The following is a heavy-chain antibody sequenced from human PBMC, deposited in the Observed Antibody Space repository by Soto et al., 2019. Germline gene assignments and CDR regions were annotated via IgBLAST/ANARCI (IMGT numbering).Heavy chain of an antibody. J-gene: IGHJ3*02. D-gene: IGHD2-15*01. CDR2: ISYDGSNK. Sequence: QVQLVESGGGVVQPGRSLRLSCAASGFTFSSYGMHWVRQAPGKGLEWVAVISYDGSNKYYADSVKGRFTISRDNSKNTLYLQMNSLGAEDTAVYYCAKDRSNIVVVVAAMHDAFDIWGQGTMVTVSS. CDR3: AKDRSNIVVVVAAMHDAFDI. CDR1: GFTFSSYG. V-gene: IGHV3-30*18.